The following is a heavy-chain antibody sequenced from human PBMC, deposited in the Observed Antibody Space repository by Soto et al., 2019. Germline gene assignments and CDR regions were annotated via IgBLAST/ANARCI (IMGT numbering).Heavy chain of an antibody. Sequence: QLQLQESGSGLVKPSQTLSLTCAVSGDSISRGAFSWSWIRQPPGKGLGWIGYIYQSGNTYYHPSLKSRVTISLERSKNQFSLKLSSVTAADTTVYYCARGIKGLQIDFWGQGTLVTVSS. CDR3: ARGIKGLQIDF. CDR2: IYQSGNT. D-gene: IGHD4-4*01. V-gene: IGHV4-30-2*01. J-gene: IGHJ4*02. CDR1: GDSISRGAFS.